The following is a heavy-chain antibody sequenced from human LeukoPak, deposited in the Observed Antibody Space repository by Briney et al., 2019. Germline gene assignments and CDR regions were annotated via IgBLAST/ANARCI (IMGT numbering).Heavy chain of an antibody. Sequence: PSETLSLTCTVSGGSISSYSWTWIRQPPGKGPEWIGSIYYSGSTNYNPSLKSRVTISVDTSKNQFSLKLSSVTAADTAVYYCVRDRVLGAFDIWGQGTMVTVSS. J-gene: IGHJ3*02. CDR2: IYYSGST. D-gene: IGHD3-16*01. CDR1: GGSISSYS. CDR3: VRDRVLGAFDI. V-gene: IGHV4-59*01.